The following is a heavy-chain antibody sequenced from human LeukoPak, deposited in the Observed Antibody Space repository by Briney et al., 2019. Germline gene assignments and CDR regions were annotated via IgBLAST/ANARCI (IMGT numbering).Heavy chain of an antibody. V-gene: IGHV3-48*02. CDR2: IRSSGSPI. CDR1: GITFSGYS. J-gene: IGHJ4*02. Sequence: PGGSLRLSCAASGITFSGYSMNWVRQAPGKGLEWVAYIRSSGSPIYYADSVKGRFTISRDNAKNSLYLQMNSMRDEDTAVYYCVRDPDALDFWGQGTPVTVSS. CDR3: VRDPDALDF.